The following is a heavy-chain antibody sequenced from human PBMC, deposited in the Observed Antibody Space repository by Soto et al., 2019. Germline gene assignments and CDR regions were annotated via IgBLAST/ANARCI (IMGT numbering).Heavy chain of an antibody. CDR1: GFTFSDAW. J-gene: IGHJ3*01. CDR3: PTDRPYSFGALNS. Sequence: EVQLVESGGDLVEPGGSLRLSCAASGFTFSDAWMTWVRQVTGKGLEWVGRIKSRRHGGTTDYAAPVKGRFTISRDDSKNTLYLQMNSLKTEDTAVYYCPTDRPYSFGALNSWGQGTMVTVSS. CDR2: IKSRRHGGTT. V-gene: IGHV3-15*01. D-gene: IGHD2-21*01.